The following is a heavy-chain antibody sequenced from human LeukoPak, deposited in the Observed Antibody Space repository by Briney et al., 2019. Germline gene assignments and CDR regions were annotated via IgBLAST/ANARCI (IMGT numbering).Heavy chain of an antibody. CDR1: GGSISSYY. CDR2: IYYSGST. D-gene: IGHD4/OR15-4a*01. V-gene: IGHV4-59*01. Sequence: SETLSLTCTVSGGSISSYYWSWIRQPPGKGLEWIGYIYYSGSTNYNPPLKSRVTISVDTSKNQFSLKLSSVTAADTAVYYCARDLGRSGANWLDPWGQGTLVTVSS. J-gene: IGHJ5*02. CDR3: ARDLGRSGANWLDP.